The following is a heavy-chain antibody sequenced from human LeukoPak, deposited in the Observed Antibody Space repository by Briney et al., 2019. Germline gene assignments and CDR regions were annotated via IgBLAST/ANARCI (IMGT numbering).Heavy chain of an antibody. D-gene: IGHD6-19*01. V-gene: IGHV3-23*01. CDR1: GFTFNSYA. CDR2: VFGGGGGG. Sequence: GGALRLSCAAAGFTFNSYAMYWVRQAPGRGLEGVSGVFGGGGGGHYAAAVKGRCTISRDNSKKTVYLQMDSLRVEDTAVYYCGKTTTGYSSGRYPGWPVDYWGQGTLVTVSS. CDR3: GKTTTGYSSGRYPGWPVDY. J-gene: IGHJ4*02.